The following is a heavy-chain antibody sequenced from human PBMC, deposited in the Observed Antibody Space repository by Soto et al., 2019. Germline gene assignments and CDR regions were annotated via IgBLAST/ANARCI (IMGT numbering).Heavy chain of an antibody. CDR2: ISGSGGST. CDR1: GFTFSSYA. CDR3: AKGGRSSSWFGAYYYYGMDV. V-gene: IGHV3-23*01. D-gene: IGHD6-13*01. Sequence: PGGSLRLSCAASGFTFSSYAMSWVRQAPGKGLEWVSAISGSGGSTYYADSVKGRFTISRDNSKNTLYLQMNSLRAEDTAVYYCAKGGRSSSWFGAYYYYGMDVWGQGTTVTVS. J-gene: IGHJ6*02.